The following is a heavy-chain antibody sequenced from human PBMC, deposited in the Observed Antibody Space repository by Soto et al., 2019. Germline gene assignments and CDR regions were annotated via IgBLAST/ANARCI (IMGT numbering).Heavy chain of an antibody. J-gene: IGHJ4*02. CDR1: GGTFSSYG. CDR2: ISYDGSNK. D-gene: IGHD4-17*01. V-gene: IGHV3-30*18. CDR3: AKDTYGDYVFSFDY. Sequence: QVQLVQSGAEVKKPGSSVKVSCKASGGTFSSYGMHWVRQAPGKGLEWVAVISYDGSNKYYADSVKGRFTISRDNSKNTLYLQMNSLRAEDTAVYYCAKDTYGDYVFSFDYWGQGTLVTVSS.